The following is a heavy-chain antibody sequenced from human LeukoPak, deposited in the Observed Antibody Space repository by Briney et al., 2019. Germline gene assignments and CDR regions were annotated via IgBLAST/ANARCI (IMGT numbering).Heavy chain of an antibody. J-gene: IGHJ4*02. V-gene: IGHV3-33*01. CDR2: IWNDGSNK. CDR3: VGGYQDF. CDR1: GFTFSSYG. D-gene: IGHD2-2*01. Sequence: PGRSLRLSCAASGFTFSSYGMHWVRQAPGKGPECVAVIWNDGSNKYYADSVKGRFTISRDNSKNTLYLQMNSLRAEVTAVYYCVGGYQDFWGQGTLVTVSS.